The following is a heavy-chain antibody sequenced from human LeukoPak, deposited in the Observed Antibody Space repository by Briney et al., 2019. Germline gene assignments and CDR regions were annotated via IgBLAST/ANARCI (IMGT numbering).Heavy chain of an antibody. CDR2: FDPEDGET. V-gene: IGHV1-24*01. CDR3: ATGLRWSNEGDY. CDR1: GYTLTELS. Sequence: ASVKVSCKVSGYTLTELSMHWVRQAPGKGLEWMGGFDPEDGETIYAQKFQGRVTMTEDTSTDTAYMELSSLRSEDTAVYYCATGLRWSNEGDYWGQGTLVTVSS. J-gene: IGHJ4*02. D-gene: IGHD4-23*01.